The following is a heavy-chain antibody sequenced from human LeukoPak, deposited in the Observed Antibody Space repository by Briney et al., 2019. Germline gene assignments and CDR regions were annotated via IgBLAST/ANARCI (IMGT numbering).Heavy chain of an antibody. Sequence: GSLRLSCAASGFTFSNAWMSWVRQAPGKGLEWIGSIYYSGSTYYNPSLKSRVTISVDTSKNQFSLKLSSVTAADTAVYYCARLLAYRITMVRGGRTGGNWFDPWGQGTLVTVSS. CDR3: ARLLAYRITMVRGGRTGGNWFDP. J-gene: IGHJ5*02. D-gene: IGHD3-10*01. CDR2: IYYSGST. V-gene: IGHV4-38-2*01. CDR1: GFTFSNAW.